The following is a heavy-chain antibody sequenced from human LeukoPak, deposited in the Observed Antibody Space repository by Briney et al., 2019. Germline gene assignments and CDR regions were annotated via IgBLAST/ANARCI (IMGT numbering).Heavy chain of an antibody. CDR2: ITSSGDGT. CDR1: GFTFSIYA. V-gene: IGHV3-23*01. J-gene: IGHJ4*02. D-gene: IGHD3-22*01. Sequence: GGSLRLSCAASGFTFSIYAMSWVRQAPGKGLQWVSSITSSGDGTYCADSVKGRFTISRDNSENMLYLQMNSLRVEDTAVYFCAKDRPNYYGSNGHYYRRDGDYWGQGTLVTVSS. CDR3: AKDRPNYYGSNGHYYRRDGDY.